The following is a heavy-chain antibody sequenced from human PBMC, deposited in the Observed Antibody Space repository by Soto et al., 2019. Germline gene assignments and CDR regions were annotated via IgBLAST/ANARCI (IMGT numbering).Heavy chain of an antibody. Sequence: QVQLVQSGAEVRKPGASVKVSCKASGYTFISYGISWVRQAPGQGLEWMGWISAYNGNANYAQKLQERVTMTTDTTTNTAYMELRSLRSDDTAVYYCARDQGPDDGAYVGQRWSHWGQGTLVTVSS. V-gene: IGHV1-18*01. CDR3: ARDQGPDDGAYVGQRWSH. CDR1: GYTFISYG. CDR2: ISAYNGNA. D-gene: IGHD4-17*01. J-gene: IGHJ4*02.